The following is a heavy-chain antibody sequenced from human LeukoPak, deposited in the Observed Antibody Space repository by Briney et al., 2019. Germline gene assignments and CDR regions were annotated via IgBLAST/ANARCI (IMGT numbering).Heavy chain of an antibody. CDR1: GFTFDDYA. Sequence: GGSLSLSCAASGFTFDDYAMHWVRQAPGKGLEWVSGINWNSGRVGYADSVKGRFTISRDNAKNSLYLQMNSLRAEDTALYYCAKDLSSWSAFDYWGQGTLVTVSS. V-gene: IGHV3-9*01. CDR3: AKDLSSWSAFDY. J-gene: IGHJ4*02. D-gene: IGHD2-2*01. CDR2: INWNSGRV.